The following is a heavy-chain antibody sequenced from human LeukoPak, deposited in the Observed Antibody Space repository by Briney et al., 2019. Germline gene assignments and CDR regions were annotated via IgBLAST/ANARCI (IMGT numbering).Heavy chain of an antibody. V-gene: IGHV1-18*01. Sequence: ASVKVSCKASGYSFTNFGINWVRQAPGQGLEWMGWIGTYHGDTNYAQKLQGRVTLTTDTSTSTAYMELSSLRSEDTAVYYCARGRIQLRGYYYYMDVWGKGTTVTVSS. J-gene: IGHJ6*03. CDR2: IGTYHGDT. D-gene: IGHD5-18*01. CDR1: GYSFTNFG. CDR3: ARGRIQLRGYYYYMDV.